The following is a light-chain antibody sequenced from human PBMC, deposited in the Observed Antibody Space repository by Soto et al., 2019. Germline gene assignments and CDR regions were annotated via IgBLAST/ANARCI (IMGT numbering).Light chain of an antibody. CDR1: QDISNY. Sequence: DVQMTQSPSSLSASVGDRVTITCQASQDISNYLNWYQQKPGKAPKLLIYDASNLKTRVPSRFTGRGSGKDFTFTISSLQPEDIAKYYCQQYGNLPRTFGQGTKVEIK. J-gene: IGKJ1*01. CDR3: QQYGNLPRT. V-gene: IGKV1-33*01. CDR2: DAS.